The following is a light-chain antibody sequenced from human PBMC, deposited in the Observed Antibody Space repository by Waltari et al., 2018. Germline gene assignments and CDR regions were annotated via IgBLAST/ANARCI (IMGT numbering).Light chain of an antibody. CDR3: QHYDSAPYS. V-gene: IGKV1-5*03. CDR1: RPINNW. CDR2: KTS. Sequence: DIQLTQSPPSLSASVGDRVSITCRTSRPINNWLAWYQQKPGKAPKLLIYKTSSLQSGVTSRFSGSGSGIDFTLTIAGLQPEDFASYYCQHYDSAPYSFGQGTKLEIK. J-gene: IGKJ2*03.